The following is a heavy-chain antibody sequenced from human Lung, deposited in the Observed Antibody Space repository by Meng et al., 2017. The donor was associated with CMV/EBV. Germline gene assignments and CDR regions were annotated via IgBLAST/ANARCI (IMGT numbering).Heavy chain of an antibody. Sequence: SXTLSLTCAVYGGSFSGYYWSWIRQPPGKGLEWIGEINHSGSTNYNPSLKSRVTISVDTSKNQFSLKLSSVTAADTAVYYCARVIGYGGSGRVDYWGQGTLVTVSS. CDR1: GGSFSGYY. D-gene: IGHD1-26*01. J-gene: IGHJ4*02. CDR3: ARVIGYGGSGRVDY. V-gene: IGHV4-34*01. CDR2: INHSGST.